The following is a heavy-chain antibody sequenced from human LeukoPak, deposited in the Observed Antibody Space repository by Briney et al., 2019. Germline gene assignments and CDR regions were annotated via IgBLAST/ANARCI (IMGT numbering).Heavy chain of an antibody. D-gene: IGHD3-10*01. CDR2: ISYDGSDK. J-gene: IGHJ4*02. CDR1: GFTFNTYA. V-gene: IGHV3-30*04. CDR3: ARGNDYGSGNPIDY. Sequence: GGSLRLSCAASGFTFNTYAMHWVRQAPGKGLEWVAVISYDGSDKYYADSVKGRFTISRDTSKSTLCLQMNSLRAEDTAVYYCARGNDYGSGNPIDYWGQGTLVSVSS.